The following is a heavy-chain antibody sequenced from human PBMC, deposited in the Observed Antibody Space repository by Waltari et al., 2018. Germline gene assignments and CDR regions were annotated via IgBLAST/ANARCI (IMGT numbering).Heavy chain of an antibody. V-gene: IGHV3-7*01. D-gene: IGHD5-18*01. CDR2: INHDGSGK. J-gene: IGHJ4*02. CDR3: ATSLDAAGND. CDR1: GFSCSRFW. Sequence: EVQLVESGGGAVQPGASLRRACAASGFSCSRFWMSWVRQAPGKGLEWLANINHDGSGKYFLGSVKGRFTISRDNAKNSVYLQMNSLTGEDTAVYYCATSLDAAGNDWGQGTLVTVSS.